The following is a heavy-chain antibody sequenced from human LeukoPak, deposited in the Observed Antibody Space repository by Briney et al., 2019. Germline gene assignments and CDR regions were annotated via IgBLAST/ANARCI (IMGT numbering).Heavy chain of an antibody. CDR2: IYTSGST. D-gene: IGHD3-22*01. CDR3: ARGDHDSSAFYFDSEPFDI. J-gene: IGHJ3*02. V-gene: IGHV4-61*02. CDR1: GGSISSGSYY. Sequence: PSETLSLTCTVSGGSISSGSYYWSWIRQPAGKGLEWIGRIYTSGSTNYNPSLKSRVTMSVDTSKNQCSLKLSSVTAADTAVYYCARGDHDSSAFYFDSEPFDIWGQGTMVTVSS.